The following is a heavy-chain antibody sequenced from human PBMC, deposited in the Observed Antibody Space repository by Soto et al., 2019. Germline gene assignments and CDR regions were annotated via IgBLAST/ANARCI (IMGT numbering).Heavy chain of an antibody. Sequence: GASVKGSWKASGYTFTGYYMHWGRQAPGQGLEWMGWVNPNSGGTNYAQKFQGRVTMTRDTSISTAYMELSRLRSDDTAVYYCARVNVVVVAATREYYFDYCGQGTLVTVSS. V-gene: IGHV1-2*02. CDR3: ARVNVVVVAATREYYFDY. CDR2: VNPNSGGT. CDR1: GYTFTGYY. D-gene: IGHD2-15*01. J-gene: IGHJ4*02.